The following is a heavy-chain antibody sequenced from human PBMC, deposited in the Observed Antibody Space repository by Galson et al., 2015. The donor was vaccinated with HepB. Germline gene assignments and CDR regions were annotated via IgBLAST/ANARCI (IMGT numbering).Heavy chain of an antibody. CDR3: ARRGDVYSLEFDY. CDR2: IYPGDSDT. J-gene: IGHJ4*02. Sequence: AEVKKPGESLKISCKGSGYSFSIYWIAWVRQMPGKGLEWMGIIYPGDSDTRYSPSFQGQVTISADRSISTAYLQWSSLKASDTAMYYCARRGDVYSLEFDYWGQGTLVTVSS. V-gene: IGHV5-51*01. D-gene: IGHD5-24*01. CDR1: GYSFSIYW.